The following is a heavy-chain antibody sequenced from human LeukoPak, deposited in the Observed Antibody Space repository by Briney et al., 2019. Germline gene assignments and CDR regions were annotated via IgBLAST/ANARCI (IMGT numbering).Heavy chain of an antibody. V-gene: IGHV1-2*02. Sequence: GSSVNVSCKASVYTFIGYYMHWVRQAPGQGLEGMEWINPNSGGTKHVQKVQGRVTMTRDTSTRKAYMVLSRLRSDDTAVYYCASGSLASYFDHWGQGTLVTVSS. CDR1: VYTFIGYY. CDR3: ASGSLASYFDH. J-gene: IGHJ4*02. CDR2: INPNSGGT. D-gene: IGHD3-16*01.